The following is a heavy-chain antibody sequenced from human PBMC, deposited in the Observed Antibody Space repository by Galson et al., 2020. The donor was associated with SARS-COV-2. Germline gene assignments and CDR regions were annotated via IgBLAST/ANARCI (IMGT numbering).Heavy chain of an antibody. Sequence: GGSLRLSCAASGFTFSGHGMHWVRQGPGKGLEWVASIWPDGSNKYYADSVKGRFTISRDNSKNTLYLQMNSLRAEDTAVYDCARDFGYDVPFDYWGQGTLVTVSS. J-gene: IGHJ4*02. CDR2: IWPDGSNK. CDR3: ARDFGYDVPFDY. D-gene: IGHD5-12*01. V-gene: IGHV3-33*01. CDR1: GFTFSGHG.